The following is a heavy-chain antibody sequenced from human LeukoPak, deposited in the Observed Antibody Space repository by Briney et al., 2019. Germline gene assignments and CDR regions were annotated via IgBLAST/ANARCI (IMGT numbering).Heavy chain of an antibody. CDR1: EFTFDSYN. V-gene: IGHV3-21*01. CDR2: ISSSSNYI. CDR3: ASEYSYGSFY. Sequence: PGGSLRLSCAASEFTFDSYNMNWVRQAPGKGLEWVSSISSSSNYIYYADSVKGRFTISRDNAKNSLYLQMNSLRAEDTAVYYCASEYSYGSFYWGQGTLVTVSS. D-gene: IGHD5-18*01. J-gene: IGHJ4*02.